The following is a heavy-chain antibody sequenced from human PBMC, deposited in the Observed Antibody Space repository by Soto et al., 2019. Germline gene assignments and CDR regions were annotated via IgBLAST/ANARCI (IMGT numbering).Heavy chain of an antibody. CDR1: GFSLSTSGVG. Sequence: QITLKESGPTLVKPTQTLTLTCTFSGFSLSTSGVGVAWIRQPPGKALEWLALIYWDDDKRYRPSLESRLTLTKYTSKNQVVLTMTNMDSVDTATYYFAYLPCSGGSCYWFSFSGMDVWGQGTTVTVSS. V-gene: IGHV2-5*02. D-gene: IGHD2-15*01. CDR2: IYWDDDK. CDR3: AYLPCSGGSCYWFSFSGMDV. J-gene: IGHJ6*02.